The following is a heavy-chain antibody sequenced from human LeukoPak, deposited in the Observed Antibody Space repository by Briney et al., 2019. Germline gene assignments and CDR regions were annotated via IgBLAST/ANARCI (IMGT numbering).Heavy chain of an antibody. CDR1: GFTFSSYW. D-gene: IGHD3-3*01. V-gene: IGHV3-7*01. CDR2: IKQDGSEK. CDR3: ARVFRPSLTVFIIRGAFDI. Sequence: GGSLRLSCAASGFTFSSYWMSWVRQAPGKGLEWVANIKQDGSEKYYVDSVKGRFTISRDNAKNSLYLQMNSLRVEDTAVYYCARVFRPSLTVFIIRGAFDIWGQGTMVTVSS. J-gene: IGHJ3*02.